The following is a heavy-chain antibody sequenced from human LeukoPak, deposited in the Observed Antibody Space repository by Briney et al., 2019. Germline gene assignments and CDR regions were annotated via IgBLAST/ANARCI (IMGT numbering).Heavy chain of an antibody. CDR2: ISYDGSNK. CDR3: ARDYYGSGSQAAD. Sequence: GGSLRLSCAASGFTFSSYAMHWVRQAPGKGLEWVAVISYDGSNKYYADSVKGRFTISRDNSKNTLYLQMNSLRAEDRAVYYCARDYYGSGSQAADWGQGTLVTVSS. J-gene: IGHJ4*02. CDR1: GFTFSSYA. D-gene: IGHD3-10*01. V-gene: IGHV3-30*04.